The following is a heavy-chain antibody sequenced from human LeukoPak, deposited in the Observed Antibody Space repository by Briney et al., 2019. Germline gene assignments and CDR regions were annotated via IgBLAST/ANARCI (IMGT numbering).Heavy chain of an antibody. CDR2: ITTGSDI. J-gene: IGHJ4*02. CDR3: ARVIHLGELSLYDY. CDR1: GFTFSSYA. D-gene: IGHD3-16*02. Sequence: GGSLRLSCAASGFTFSSYAMNWVRQAPGRGLEWVSSITTGSDIYYADSVKGRFTISRDNAKNSLYLDMNSLGAEDTAVYYCARVIHLGELSLYDYWGQGTLVTVSS. V-gene: IGHV3-21*01.